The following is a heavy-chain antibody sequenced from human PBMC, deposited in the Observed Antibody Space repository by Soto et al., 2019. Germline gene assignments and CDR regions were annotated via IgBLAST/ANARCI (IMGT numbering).Heavy chain of an antibody. Sequence: SETLSLTCTVSGGSINSYWWSWIRQPAGKGLEWIGRVYSSGTADYNPSLNSRATMSVETSKNQFSLKLSSVTAADTAVYYCARDIASYAYGEGYWGQGIQVTVSS. J-gene: IGHJ4*02. CDR2: VYSSGTA. D-gene: IGHD2-21*01. CDR1: GGSINSYW. CDR3: ARDIASYAYGEGY. V-gene: IGHV4-4*07.